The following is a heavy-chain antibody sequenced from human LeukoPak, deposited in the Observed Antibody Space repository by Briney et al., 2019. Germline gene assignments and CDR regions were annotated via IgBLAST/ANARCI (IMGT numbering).Heavy chain of an antibody. D-gene: IGHD4-11*01. J-gene: IGHJ4*02. V-gene: IGHV4-4*07. Sequence: SETLALSCTVFGGSIRSYYWSWIRQPAGKGLEWIGRIYATGNTNYSPSLRSRVTMSVDTSKNQFSLKLSSVTAADTAVYYCASLHGWGQGTLVTASS. CDR2: IYATGNT. CDR3: ASLHG. CDR1: GGSIRSYY.